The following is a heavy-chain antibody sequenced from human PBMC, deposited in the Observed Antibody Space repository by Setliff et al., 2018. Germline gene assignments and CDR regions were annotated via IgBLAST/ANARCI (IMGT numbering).Heavy chain of an antibody. Sequence: ASVKVSCKTSGYTFTNYGITWVRQAPGQGLEWMGWINNYSFKTNYPQKFLGRVTVTTDTSTGTAYLELRSLRSDDTAVYYCSRLVRFCTRIVCQRLSGDDYWGQGTLVTVSS. D-gene: IGHD3-10*01. J-gene: IGHJ4*02. CDR1: GYTFTNYG. V-gene: IGHV1-18*01. CDR2: INNYSFKT. CDR3: SRLVRFCTRIVCQRLSGDDY.